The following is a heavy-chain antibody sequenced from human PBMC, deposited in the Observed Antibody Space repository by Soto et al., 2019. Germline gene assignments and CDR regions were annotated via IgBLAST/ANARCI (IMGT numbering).Heavy chain of an antibody. D-gene: IGHD6-13*01. J-gene: IGHJ6*02. CDR1: GGSFSGYY. Sequence: SETLSLTCAVYGGSFSGYYWSWIRQPPGKGLEWIGEINHSGSTNYNPSLKSRVTISVDTSKNQFSLKLSSVTAADTAVYYCARLALRGLIAAAGAYYYYGMDVWGQGTTVTVSS. CDR3: ARLALRGLIAAAGAYYYYGMDV. V-gene: IGHV4-34*01. CDR2: INHSGST.